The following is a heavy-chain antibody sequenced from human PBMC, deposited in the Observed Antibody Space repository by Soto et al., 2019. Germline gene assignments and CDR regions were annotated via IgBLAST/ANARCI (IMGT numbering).Heavy chain of an antibody. V-gene: IGHV1-69*01. Sequence: QVQLVQSGAEVKKPGSSVQVSCKASGGTFRSYAISWVRQAPGQGLEWMGGTIPIFGTANYAQKIQGRVTNTADESTSAAYMERSSLRSEDTSVYYCARDWGGERFEELPTVDNYYYCMDVWGQGTTVTVSS. CDR2: TIPIFGTA. CDR1: GGTFRSYA. J-gene: IGHJ6*02. CDR3: ARDWGGERFEELPTVDNYYYCMDV. D-gene: IGHD3-10*01.